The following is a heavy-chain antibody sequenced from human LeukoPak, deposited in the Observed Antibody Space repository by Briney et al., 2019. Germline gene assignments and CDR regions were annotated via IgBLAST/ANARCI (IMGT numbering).Heavy chain of an antibody. Sequence: PSETLPLTCAVYGGSFSGYYWSWIRQPPGKGLEWIGEINHSGSTNYNPSLKSRVTISVDTSKNQFSLKLSSVTAADTAVYYCARGDYYDSSGYPVYFQHWGQGTLVTVSS. J-gene: IGHJ1*01. V-gene: IGHV4-34*01. D-gene: IGHD3-22*01. CDR3: ARGDYYDSSGYPVYFQH. CDR1: GGSFSGYY. CDR2: INHSGST.